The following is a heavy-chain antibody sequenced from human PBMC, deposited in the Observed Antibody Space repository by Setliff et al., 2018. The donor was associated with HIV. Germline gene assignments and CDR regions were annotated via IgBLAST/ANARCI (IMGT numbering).Heavy chain of an antibody. V-gene: IGHV1-2*02. CDR3: ARGALLAVFDFDY. D-gene: IGHD3-10*01. Sequence: ASVKVSCKASGYTFTGYYMHWVRQAPGQGLEWMGWINPNSGGTNYAQKFQGRVTMTRDTSISTAYMDLRSLTSGDTAVYFCARGALLAVFDFDYWGHGTLVTVSS. J-gene: IGHJ4*01. CDR1: GYTFTGYY. CDR2: INPNSGGT.